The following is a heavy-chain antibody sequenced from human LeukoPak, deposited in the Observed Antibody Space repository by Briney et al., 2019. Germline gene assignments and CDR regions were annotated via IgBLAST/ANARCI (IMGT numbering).Heavy chain of an antibody. Sequence: GASVKVSCKASGGTFSSYAISRVRQAPGQGLEWMGRIIPILGIANYAQKFQGRVTITADKSTSTAYMGLSSLRSEDTAVYYCATYYYHSSGYYSVYFDYWGQGTLVTVSS. CDR2: IIPILGIA. D-gene: IGHD3-22*01. V-gene: IGHV1-69*04. CDR3: ATYYYHSSGYYSVYFDY. J-gene: IGHJ4*02. CDR1: GGTFSSYA.